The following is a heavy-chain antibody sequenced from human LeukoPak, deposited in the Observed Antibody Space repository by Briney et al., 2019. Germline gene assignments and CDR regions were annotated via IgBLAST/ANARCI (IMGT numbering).Heavy chain of an antibody. J-gene: IGHJ3*02. CDR3: ARVVDYYDSSGPRGWDAFDI. Sequence: ASVKVSCKASGYTFTSYYMHWVRQAPGQGLEWMGWINTNSGNPTYAQGFTGRFVFSLDTSVSTAYLQISSLKAEDTAVYYCARVVDYYDSSGPRGWDAFDIWGQGTMVTVSS. V-gene: IGHV7-4-1*02. D-gene: IGHD3-22*01. CDR1: GYTFTSYY. CDR2: INTNSGNP.